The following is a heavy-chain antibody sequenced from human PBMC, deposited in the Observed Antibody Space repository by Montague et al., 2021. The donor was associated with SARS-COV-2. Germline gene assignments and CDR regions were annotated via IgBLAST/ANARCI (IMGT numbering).Heavy chain of an antibody. V-gene: IGHV4-59*01. CDR1: GGSISSYY. J-gene: IGHJ5*02. D-gene: IGHD2-15*01. CDR2: IYYSGST. Sequence: SETLSLTCTVSGGSISSYYWSWIRQPPGKGLEWIGYIYYSGSTNYNPSLKSRVTISVDTSKNQFFLKLSSVTAADTAAYYCARERRYCSGGSCYSGWFDPWGQGTLVTVSS. CDR3: ARERRYCSGGSCYSGWFDP.